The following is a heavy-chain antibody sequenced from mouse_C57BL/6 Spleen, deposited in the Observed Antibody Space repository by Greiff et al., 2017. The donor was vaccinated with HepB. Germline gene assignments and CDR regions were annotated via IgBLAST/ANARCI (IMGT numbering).Heavy chain of an antibody. Sequence: VQLQQPGTELVKPGASVKLSCKASGYTFTSYWMHWVKQRPGQGLEWIGNINPRNGGTNYNEKFKSKATLTVDKSSSTAYMQFSSLTTEESAVYYCEREVYYGSSHCYFDVWGTGTTVTVSA. CDR2: INPRNGGT. J-gene: IGHJ1*03. CDR3: EREVYYGSSHCYFDV. V-gene: IGHV1-53*01. D-gene: IGHD1-1*01. CDR1: GYTFTSYW.